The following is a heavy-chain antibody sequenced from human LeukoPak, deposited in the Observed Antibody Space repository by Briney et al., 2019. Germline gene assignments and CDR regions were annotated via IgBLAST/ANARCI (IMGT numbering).Heavy chain of an antibody. Sequence: GGSLRLSCAASGFTFSSYAMSWVRQAPGKGLGWVSAISGSGGSTYYADSVKGRFTISRDNSKNTLYLQMNSLRAEDTAVYYCAKDYGGNSGSDAFDIWGQGTMVTVSS. D-gene: IGHD4-23*01. V-gene: IGHV3-23*01. CDR3: AKDYGGNSGSDAFDI. CDR2: ISGSGGST. CDR1: GFTFSSYA. J-gene: IGHJ3*02.